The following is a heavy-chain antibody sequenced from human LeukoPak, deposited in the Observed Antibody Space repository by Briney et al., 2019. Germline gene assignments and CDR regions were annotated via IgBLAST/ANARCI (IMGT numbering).Heavy chain of an antibody. CDR1: GGSFSGYY. J-gene: IGHJ4*02. V-gene: IGHV4-34*01. D-gene: IGHD6-13*01. CDR3: ARGLAAAGTVGDY. CDR2: INHSGNT. Sequence: SETLSLTCAVSGGSFSGYYWSWIRQPPGKGLEWIGEINHSGNTNYNPSLKSRVTISVDTSKNQFSLKLSSVTAADTAVYYCARGLAAAGTVGDYWGQGTLVTVSS.